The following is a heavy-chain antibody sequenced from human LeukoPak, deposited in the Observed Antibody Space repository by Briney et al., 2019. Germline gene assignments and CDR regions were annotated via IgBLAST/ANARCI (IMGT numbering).Heavy chain of an antibody. CDR3: AKDGIAARPYYFDY. CDR2: ISGSGGST. J-gene: IGHJ4*02. D-gene: IGHD6-6*01. Sequence: GGSLRLSCTASGFTFSSYAMSWVRQAPGKGLEWVSAISGSGGSTYYADSVKGRFTISRDNSKNTLYLQMNSLRAEDMAVYYCAKDGIAARPYYFDYWGQGTLVTVSS. CDR1: GFTFSSYA. V-gene: IGHV3-23*01.